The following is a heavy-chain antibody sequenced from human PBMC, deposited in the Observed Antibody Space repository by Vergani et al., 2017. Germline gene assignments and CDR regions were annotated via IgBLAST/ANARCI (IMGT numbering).Heavy chain of an antibody. D-gene: IGHD1-14*01. J-gene: IGHJ6*02. Sequence: LEESGGGSVKPGGSLRLSCAASGFKFSDHYMSWIRQAPGKGLEWVSHISPGASTVSYTDSVTGRFTVSRDNDNNSLTLDMTTLRVEDTAVYYCANIPGISTPRHYFAMDVWGQGTTVTVSS. V-gene: IGHV3-11*04. CDR1: GFKFSDHY. CDR2: ISPGASTV. CDR3: ANIPGISTPRHYFAMDV.